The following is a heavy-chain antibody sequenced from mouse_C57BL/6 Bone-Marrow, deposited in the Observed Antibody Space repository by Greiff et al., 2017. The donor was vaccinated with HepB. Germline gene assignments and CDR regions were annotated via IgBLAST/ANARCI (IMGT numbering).Heavy chain of an antibody. J-gene: IGHJ4*01. CDR2: IRSKSNNYAT. V-gene: IGHV10-1*01. CDR1: GFSFNTYA. D-gene: IGHD1-1*01. Sequence: EVQLVESGGGLVQPKGSLKLSCAASGFSFNTYAMNWVRQAPGKGLEWVARIRSKSNNYATYYADSVKDRFTISRDDSESMLYLQMNNLKTEDTAMYYCVRRDYYGSSPDYYAMDYWGQGTSVTVSS. CDR3: VRRDYYGSSPDYYAMDY.